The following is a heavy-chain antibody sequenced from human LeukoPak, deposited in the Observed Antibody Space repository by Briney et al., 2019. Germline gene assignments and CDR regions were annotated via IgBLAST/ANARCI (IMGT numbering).Heavy chain of an antibody. CDR1: GFRFSDYW. V-gene: IGHV3-7*01. D-gene: IGHD2-15*01. CDR3: ARGWGEKGYCRGGTCNNPQFDY. Sequence: QPGGSLRLSCEASGFRFSDYWMTWVRQAPGKGLEWGANIKEDGREKYYVDSVKGRFTLSKDNAKNSVYLQMNSLGAEDTGVYYCARGWGEKGYCRGGTCNNPQFDYWGQGILVTVSS. CDR2: IKEDGREK. J-gene: IGHJ4*02.